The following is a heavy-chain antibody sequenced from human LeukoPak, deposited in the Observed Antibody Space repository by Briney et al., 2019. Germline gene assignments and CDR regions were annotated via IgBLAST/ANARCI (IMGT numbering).Heavy chain of an antibody. J-gene: IGHJ3*02. D-gene: IGHD4-17*01. CDR3: ASYGPPTLGRAFDI. Sequence: PSQTLSLTCAVSGGSISSGGYSWSWIRQPPGKGLEWIGYIYHSGSTYYNPSLKSRVTISVDRSKNQFSLKLSSVTAADTAVYCCASYGPPTLGRAFDIWGQGTMVTVSS. CDR1: GGSISSGGYS. CDR2: IYHSGST. V-gene: IGHV4-30-2*01.